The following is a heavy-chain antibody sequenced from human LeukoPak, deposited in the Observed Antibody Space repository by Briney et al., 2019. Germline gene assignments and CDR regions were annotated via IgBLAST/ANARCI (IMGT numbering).Heavy chain of an antibody. Sequence: PSETLSLTCTVSGGSISSGDYYWSWIRQPPGKGLEWIGCIYYSGSTYYNPCLKSRVTISVDTSKNQFSLKLSSVTAADTAVYYCARDKVGGYGPLDAFDMWGQGTMVTVSS. D-gene: IGHD5-12*01. CDR3: ARDKVGGYGPLDAFDM. V-gene: IGHV4-30-4*08. CDR2: IYYSGST. CDR1: GGSISSGDYY. J-gene: IGHJ3*02.